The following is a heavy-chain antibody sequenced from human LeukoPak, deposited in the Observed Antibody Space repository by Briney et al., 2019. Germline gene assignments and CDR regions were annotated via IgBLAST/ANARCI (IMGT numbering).Heavy chain of an antibody. CDR2: ISGSGGST. CDR1: GFTFSSYA. D-gene: IGHD3-3*01. V-gene: IGHV3-23*01. CDR3: AMTDDFWSGYSFDY. J-gene: IGHJ4*02. Sequence: GGSLRLSCAASGFTFSSYAMSWVRQAPGKGLEWVSAISGSGGSTYYADSVKGRFTISRDNSKNTLYLQMNSLRAEDTAVYYCAMTDDFWSGYSFDYWGQGTLVTVSS.